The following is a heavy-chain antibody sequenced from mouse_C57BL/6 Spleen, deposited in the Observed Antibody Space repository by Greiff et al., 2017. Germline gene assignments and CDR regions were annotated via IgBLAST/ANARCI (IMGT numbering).Heavy chain of an antibody. CDR3: ARYYYGSSFDY. Sequence: VQLQQSGPELVKPGASVKISCKASGYTFTDYYMNWVKQSHGKSLEWIGDINPNNGGTSYNQKFKGKATLTVDKSSSTAYMELRSLTSEDSAVXYCARYYYGSSFDYWGQGTTLTVSS. CDR1: GYTFTDYY. CDR2: INPNNGGT. D-gene: IGHD1-1*01. J-gene: IGHJ2*01. V-gene: IGHV1-26*01.